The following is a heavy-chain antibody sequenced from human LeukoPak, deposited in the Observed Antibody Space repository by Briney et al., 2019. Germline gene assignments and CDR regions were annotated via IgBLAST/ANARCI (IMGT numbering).Heavy chain of an antibody. Sequence: GGSLRLSCAASGFTFSSYSMNWVRQAPGKGLEWVSSISSSSSYIYYADSVKGRFTISRDNAKNSLYLQMDSLRAENTAVYFCARDNPYYYDSSGYAYFDYWGQGTLVTVSS. J-gene: IGHJ4*02. D-gene: IGHD3-22*01. CDR1: GFTFSSYS. CDR2: ISSSSSYI. CDR3: ARDNPYYYDSSGYAYFDY. V-gene: IGHV3-21*01.